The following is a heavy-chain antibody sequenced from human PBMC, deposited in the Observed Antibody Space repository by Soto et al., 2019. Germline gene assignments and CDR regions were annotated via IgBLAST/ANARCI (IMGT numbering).Heavy chain of an antibody. D-gene: IGHD3-3*01. CDR1: GYPVTAYY. V-gene: IGHV1-2*02. J-gene: IGHJ3*02. Sequence: QLHLVQSGAVVKKPGASVTVSCSASGYPVTAYYMHWVRQAPGRGLEWMGGINPATGAAKYTQTFQGRVTMNRDTSKSTVFMELSGLTSEDTAVFYFARGGGVGVAGSAAFDMWGQGTLVTVSS. CDR3: ARGGGVGVAGSAAFDM. CDR2: INPATGAA.